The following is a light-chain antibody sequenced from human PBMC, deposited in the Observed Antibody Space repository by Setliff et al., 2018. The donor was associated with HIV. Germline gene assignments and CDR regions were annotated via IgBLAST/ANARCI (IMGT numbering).Light chain of an antibody. CDR3: SSYSRSSTFGV. J-gene: IGLJ1*01. V-gene: IGLV2-14*03. CDR2: DVS. CDR1: SSDIGAYDY. Sequence: QSVLTQPASVSGSPGQSFTISCTGTSSDIGAYDYVSWFQHHPGKAPKLMMSDVSKRPPGVSNRFSGSKSGNTASLTISGLQAEDEADYFCSSYSRSSTFGVFGTGTKVTVL.